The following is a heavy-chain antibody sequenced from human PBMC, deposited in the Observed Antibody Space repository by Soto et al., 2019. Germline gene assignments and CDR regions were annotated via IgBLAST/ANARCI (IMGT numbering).Heavy chain of an antibody. Sequence: QVQLQESGPGLVKPSQALSLTCSVSGYSMRIGGYYWSWIRQLPGKGLEWIGYIYYSGSTYYNPSVQSRVAISVDTSKNQFSLRLSSVTAADTAVYFCARGKGSGRARDWFDTWGQGARVTVSS. CDR1: GYSMRIGGYY. D-gene: IGHD3-10*01. J-gene: IGHJ5*02. CDR3: ARGKGSGRARDWFDT. V-gene: IGHV4-31*03. CDR2: IYYSGST.